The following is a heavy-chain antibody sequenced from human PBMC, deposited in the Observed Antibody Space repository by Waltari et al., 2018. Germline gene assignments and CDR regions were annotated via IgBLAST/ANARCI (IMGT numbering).Heavy chain of an antibody. V-gene: IGHV3-48*04. J-gene: IGHJ4*02. CDR3: ARRYSSGFDY. Sequence: EVQLVESGGGLVQPGGSLRLSCAASGFTFSSYSMNWVRQAPGQGLEWVSYISSSSGTIYYADSVKGRFTISRDNAKNSLYLQMNSLRAEDTAVYYCARRYSSGFDYWGQGTLVTVSS. CDR1: GFTFSSYS. CDR2: ISSSSGTI. D-gene: IGHD6-19*01.